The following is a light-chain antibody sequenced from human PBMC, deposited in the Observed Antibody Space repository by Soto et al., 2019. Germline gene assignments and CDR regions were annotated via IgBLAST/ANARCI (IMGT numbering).Light chain of an antibody. J-gene: IGKJ1*01. CDR2: GAS. CDR3: QQYNTWHPNMA. V-gene: IGKV3-15*01. Sequence: VVTQSPATLSVFPGETATLSCRASQSVSSDLAWYQQRPGQAPRLLIYGASTRATGIPARFRGSGSGTEFSLTITSRQSEDVAFSYCQQYNTWHPNMAFGRGTKVEIK. CDR1: QSVSSD.